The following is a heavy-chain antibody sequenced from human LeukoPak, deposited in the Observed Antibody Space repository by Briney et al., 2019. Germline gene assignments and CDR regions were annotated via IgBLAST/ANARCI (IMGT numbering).Heavy chain of an antibody. CDR1: GFTVSRYW. V-gene: IGHV3-7*01. CDR3: ARDGLPVAVDY. Sequence: GGSLRLSCAASGFTVSRYWMSWVRQAPGKGLEWVANIKQDGSEKYYLDSVKGRFTVSRDNAKNSLYLQMNSLRAEDTAVYYCARDGLPVAVDYWGQGTLVTVSS. CDR2: IKQDGSEK. D-gene: IGHD6-19*01. J-gene: IGHJ4*02.